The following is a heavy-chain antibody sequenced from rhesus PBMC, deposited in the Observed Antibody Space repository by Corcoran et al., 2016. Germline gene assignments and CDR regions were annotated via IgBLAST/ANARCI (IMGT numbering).Heavy chain of an antibody. CDR1: GFTWDDYA. CDR3: ARPHEYSNSPFDS. Sequence: EVQLVEAGGGVIQPGGSVGLSCAASGFTWDDYARQWVRQAPGRGREWVAGSRWGCRRTHYAGLVKVEFTSGRNNATNSLYLQMGRLRASDTAFYYCARPHEYSNSPFDSGVHGGPVTVSS. J-gene: IGHJ4*01. CDR2: SRWGCRRT. V-gene: IGHV3-201*01. D-gene: IGHD4-23*01.